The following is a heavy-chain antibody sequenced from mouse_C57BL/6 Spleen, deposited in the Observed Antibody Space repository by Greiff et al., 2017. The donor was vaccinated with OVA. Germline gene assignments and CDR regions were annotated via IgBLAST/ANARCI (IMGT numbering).Heavy chain of an antibody. CDR3: ARGDRFDY. CDR1: GYTFTDYY. CDR2: INPNNGGT. V-gene: IGHV1-26*01. J-gene: IGHJ2*01. D-gene: IGHD3-3*01. Sequence: EVQLQQSGPELVKPGASVKISCKASGYTFTDYYMNWVKQSHGKSLEWIGDINPNNGGTSYNQKFKGKATLTVDKSSSTAYMELRSLTSEDSAVYYCARGDRFDYWGQGTTLTVSS.